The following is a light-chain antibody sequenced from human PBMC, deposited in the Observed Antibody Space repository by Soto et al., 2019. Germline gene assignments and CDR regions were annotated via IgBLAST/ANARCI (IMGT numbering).Light chain of an antibody. CDR1: QTISSW. Sequence: DIQMTQSPSTLSGSVGDRVTITCRASQTISSWLAWYQQKPGKAPKLLIYKASTLKSGVQSRFSGSGSGTEFTLTISSLQPDDFATSYCQHYNSYSEAFGQGTKVELK. V-gene: IGKV1-5*03. CDR2: KAS. J-gene: IGKJ1*01. CDR3: QHYNSYSEA.